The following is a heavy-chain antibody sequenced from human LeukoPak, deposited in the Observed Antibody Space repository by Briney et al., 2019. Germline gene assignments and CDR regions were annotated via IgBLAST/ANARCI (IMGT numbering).Heavy chain of an antibody. CDR1: GFTFSNYD. Sequence: GGSLRLSCAASGFTFSNYDMTWVRQAPGKGLEWVSVIGASGVNTYYADSVKGRFTISRDNSKNTLYVQMNNLRAGDTAVYYCAKDEKAWGQGTLVTVSS. CDR2: IGASGVNT. CDR3: AKDEKA. J-gene: IGHJ4*02. V-gene: IGHV3-23*01.